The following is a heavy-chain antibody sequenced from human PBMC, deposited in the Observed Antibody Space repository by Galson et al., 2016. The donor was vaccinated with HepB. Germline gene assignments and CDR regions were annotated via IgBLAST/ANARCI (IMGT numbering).Heavy chain of an antibody. D-gene: IGHD1-1*01. J-gene: IGHJ4*02. V-gene: IGHV3-33*01. CDR2: VWYDGTQT. CDR1: GFRFNDYG. CDR3: AGWHEWNAGPFDN. Sequence: SLRLSCAASGFRFNDYGMHWVRQAPGKGLEWVALVWYDGTQTYYADSVKGRFSVSRDNSKDTMYLQMNSLRVEDTAVYYCAGWHEWNAGPFDNWGQGALVTVSS.